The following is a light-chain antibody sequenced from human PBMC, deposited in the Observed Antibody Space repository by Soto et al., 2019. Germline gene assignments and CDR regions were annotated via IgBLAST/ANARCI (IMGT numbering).Light chain of an antibody. CDR1: SSDVGAYNY. Sequence: QSALTQPASVSGSPGQSITISCTGTSSDVGAYNYVSWYQQHPGNAPKLMIFEVSNRPSGASNRFSGSKSGNTASLTISGLQAEDEADYYCSSYTSRTTLYVFGTGTKVTV. CDR3: SSYTSRTTLYV. V-gene: IGLV2-14*01. CDR2: EVS. J-gene: IGLJ1*01.